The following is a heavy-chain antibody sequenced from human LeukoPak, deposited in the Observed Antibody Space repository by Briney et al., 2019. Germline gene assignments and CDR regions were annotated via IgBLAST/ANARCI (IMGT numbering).Heavy chain of an antibody. V-gene: IGHV4-30-4*01. J-gene: IGHJ2*01. Sequence: PSETLSLTCTVSGGSISSNKYYWSWIRQPPGKGLEWIGYIDYSSTSYYNPSLNRPVTISVDTSENQFSLTMDSVTAADTAVFYCATVMAGSRYFDLWGRGTLVTVSS. CDR1: GGSISSNKYY. D-gene: IGHD6-19*01. CDR2: IDYSSTS. CDR3: ATVMAGSRYFDL.